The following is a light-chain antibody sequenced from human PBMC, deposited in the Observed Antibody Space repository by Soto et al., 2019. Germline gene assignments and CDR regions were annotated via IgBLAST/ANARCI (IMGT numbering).Light chain of an antibody. J-gene: IGKJ5*01. Sequence: EIVLTQSPATLSLSPGERATLSCRASQSVGIYLGWYQQRPGQAPRLLIYDASNRAAGIPARFSGSGSGTDFTLTINSLAPEDFAVYYCQYCNTWPPAFGQGTRLEIK. CDR2: DAS. CDR1: QSVGIY. CDR3: QYCNTWPPA. V-gene: IGKV3-11*01.